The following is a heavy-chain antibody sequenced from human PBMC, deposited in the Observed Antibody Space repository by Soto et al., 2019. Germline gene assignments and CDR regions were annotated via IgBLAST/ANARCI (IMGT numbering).Heavy chain of an antibody. J-gene: IGHJ3*02. CDR2: IYHSGST. Sequence: SETLSLTCAVSGGSISSSNWCSWVRQPPGKGLEWIGEIYHSGSTNYNPSLKSRVTISVDKSKNQFSLKLSSVTAADTAVYYCARLWLGESYAFDIWGQGTMVTVSS. CDR1: GGSISSSNW. V-gene: IGHV4-4*02. CDR3: ARLWLGESYAFDI. D-gene: IGHD3-10*01.